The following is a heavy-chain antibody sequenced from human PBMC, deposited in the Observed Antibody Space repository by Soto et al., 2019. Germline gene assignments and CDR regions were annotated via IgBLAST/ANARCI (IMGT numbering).Heavy chain of an antibody. CDR2: INHSGST. V-gene: IGHV4-34*01. CDR3: ARGKTIAATVTTRLNWFDP. D-gene: IGHD4-17*01. J-gene: IGHJ5*02. Sequence: PSETLSLTCAVYGGSFSGYYWSWIRQPPGKGLEWIGEINHSGSTNYNPSLKSRVTISVDTSKNQFSLKLSSVTAADTAVYYCARGKTIAATVTTRLNWFDPWGQGTLVTVSS. CDR1: GGSFSGYY.